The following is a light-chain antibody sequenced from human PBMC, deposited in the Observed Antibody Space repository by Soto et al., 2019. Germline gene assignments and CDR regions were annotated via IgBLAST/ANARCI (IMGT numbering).Light chain of an antibody. J-gene: IGLJ2*01. Sequence: SYELTQPPSVSVPPGQTASITCSGDKLGDKYACWYQQQPGQSPVLVIYQDSKRPSGIPERFSGSNSGNTATLTISGTQAMDEADYYCQAWDSITVVFGGGTQLTVL. CDR2: QDS. V-gene: IGLV3-1*01. CDR3: QAWDSITVV. CDR1: KLGDKY.